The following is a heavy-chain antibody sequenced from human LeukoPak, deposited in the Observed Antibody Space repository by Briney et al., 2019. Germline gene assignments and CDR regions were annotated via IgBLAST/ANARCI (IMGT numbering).Heavy chain of an antibody. D-gene: IGHD4-17*01. Sequence: IYHSGASNHIPPLKGRVTLSVDTSKNQFSLRLSSVTAADTAVYYCARDAYGDHRSFDIWGQGTGVTVSS. V-gene: IGHV4-59*01. J-gene: IGHJ3*02. CDR2: IYHSGAS. CDR3: ARDAYGDHRSFDI.